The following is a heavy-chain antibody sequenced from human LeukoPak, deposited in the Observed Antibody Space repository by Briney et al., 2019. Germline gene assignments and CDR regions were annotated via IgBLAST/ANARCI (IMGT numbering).Heavy chain of an antibody. D-gene: IGHD4-23*01. V-gene: IGHV4-4*02. CDR3: ARDLLNEGNHLDY. CDR2: IYHSGST. Sequence: SETLSLTCAVSGGSISSSNWWSWVRQPPGKGLEWIGEIYHSGSTNYNPSLKSRVTISVDKSKNQFSLKLSSVTAADTAVYYCARDLLNEGNHLDYWGQGTLVTVSS. J-gene: IGHJ4*02. CDR1: GGSISSSNW.